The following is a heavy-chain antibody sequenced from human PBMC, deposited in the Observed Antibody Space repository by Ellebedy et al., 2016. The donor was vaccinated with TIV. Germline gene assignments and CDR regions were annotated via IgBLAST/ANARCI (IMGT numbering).Heavy chain of an antibody. V-gene: IGHV5-51*01. D-gene: IGHD3-3*01. CDR2: IYPGDSAT. Sequence: GESLKISCKGSGYSFTGYWIGWVRQMPGKGLEWMGVIYPGDSATRYSPSFKGQVTISVDKSINTAYLQWTSLKASDTAMYFCARHGLLNSFGAFDSWGKGTLVTVSS. J-gene: IGHJ4*02. CDR1: GYSFTGYW. CDR3: ARHGLLNSFGAFDS.